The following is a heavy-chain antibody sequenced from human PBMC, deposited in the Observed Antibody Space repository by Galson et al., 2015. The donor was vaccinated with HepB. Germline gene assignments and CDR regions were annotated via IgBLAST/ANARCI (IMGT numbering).Heavy chain of an antibody. CDR2: ISSSTIYT. J-gene: IGHJ4*02. D-gene: IGHD4-17*01. CDR3: ARVADSDYGDHAHFDS. V-gene: IGHV3-11*06. Sequence: SLRLSCAASGFTFSDYYMSWIRQAPGKGLEWLSYISSSTIYTNYADSVKGRFTISRDNVKNSMYLQMNSLRAADTAVYYCARVADSDYGDHAHFDSWGLGTPVTVSS. CDR1: GFTFSDYY.